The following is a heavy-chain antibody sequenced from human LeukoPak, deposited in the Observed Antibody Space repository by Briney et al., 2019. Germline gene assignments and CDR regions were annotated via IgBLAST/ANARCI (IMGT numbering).Heavy chain of an antibody. D-gene: IGHD4/OR15-4a*01. Sequence: GGSLRLSCAASGFTFSSHWMHWVRQAPGKGLVCVARIKSDGTYSDYGGAVRGRFTISRDNAKDTLYLQMNSLRAEDAAIYYCVRDDDYYSVDYWGQGTLVTVSS. V-gene: IGHV3-74*01. CDR1: GFTFSSHW. J-gene: IGHJ4*02. CDR2: IKSDGTYS. CDR3: VRDDDYYSVDY.